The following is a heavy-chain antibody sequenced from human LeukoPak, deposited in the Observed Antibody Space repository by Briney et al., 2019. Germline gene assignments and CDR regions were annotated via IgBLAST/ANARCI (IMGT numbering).Heavy chain of an antibody. V-gene: IGHV1-8*02. CDR3: ARAANWHDDDWFDP. Sequence: ASVKVSCKASGYTFTGYYMHWVRQAPGQGPEWMGWMNPNSGNTDYAQRFQGRVTMTRNTSISTAYMELSSLRSEDTAVYYCARAANWHDDDWFDPWGQGTLVTVSS. J-gene: IGHJ5*02. D-gene: IGHD1-1*01. CDR2: MNPNSGNT. CDR1: GYTFTGYY.